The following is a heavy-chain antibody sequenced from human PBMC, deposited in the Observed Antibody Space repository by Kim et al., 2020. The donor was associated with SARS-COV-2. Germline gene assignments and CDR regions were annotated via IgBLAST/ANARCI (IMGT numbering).Heavy chain of an antibody. CDR3: ARARVDADSSSCLHFDY. Sequence: LKSRFTISVDTSKNQFSLKLSSVTAADTAVYYCARARVDADSSSCLHFDYWGQGTLVTVSS. D-gene: IGHD6-13*01. V-gene: IGHV4-34*01. J-gene: IGHJ4*02.